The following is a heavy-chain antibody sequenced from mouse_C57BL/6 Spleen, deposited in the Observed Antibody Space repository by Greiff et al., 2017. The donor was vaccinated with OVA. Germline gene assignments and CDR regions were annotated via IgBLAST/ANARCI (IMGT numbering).Heavy chain of an antibody. Sequence: VQLKQSGAELVKPGASVKLSCTASGFNIKDYYMHWVKQRTEQGLEWIGRIDPEDGETKYAPKFQGKATITADTSSNTAYLQLSSLTSEDTAVDYYDSPDYCGSSYDYWGQGTTLTVSS. J-gene: IGHJ2*01. CDR1: GFNIKDYY. CDR2: IDPEDGET. CDR3: DSPDYCGSSYDY. V-gene: IGHV14-2*01. D-gene: IGHD1-1*01.